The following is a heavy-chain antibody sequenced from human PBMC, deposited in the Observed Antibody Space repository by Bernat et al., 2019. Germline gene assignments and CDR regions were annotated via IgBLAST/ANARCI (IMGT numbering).Heavy chain of an antibody. D-gene: IGHD6-13*01. CDR2: IWYDGSNK. V-gene: IGHV3-33*01. CDR3: ARDSDSVGAAAGFDI. Sequence: QVQLVESGGGVVQPGRSLRLSCAASGFTFSSYGMHWVRQAPGKGLEWVAVIWYDGSNKYYADSVKGRFTISRDNSKNPLYLQMNSLRAEDTAVYYCARDSDSVGAAAGFDIWGQGTMVTVSS. CDR1: GFTFSSYG. J-gene: IGHJ3*02.